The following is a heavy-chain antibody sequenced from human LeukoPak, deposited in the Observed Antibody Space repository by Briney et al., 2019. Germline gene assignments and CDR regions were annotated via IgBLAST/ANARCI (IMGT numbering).Heavy chain of an antibody. CDR1: EFTFSSYA. V-gene: IGHV3-30-3*01. J-gene: IGHJ5*02. Sequence: GRSLRLSCAASEFTFSSYAMHWVRQAPGKGLEWVAVISYDGSNKYYADSVKGRFTISRDNSKNTLYLQMNSLRAEDTAVYYCARGTHYYGSGSYDWFDPWGQGTLVTVSS. CDR3: ARGTHYYGSGSYDWFDP. D-gene: IGHD3-10*01. CDR2: ISYDGSNK.